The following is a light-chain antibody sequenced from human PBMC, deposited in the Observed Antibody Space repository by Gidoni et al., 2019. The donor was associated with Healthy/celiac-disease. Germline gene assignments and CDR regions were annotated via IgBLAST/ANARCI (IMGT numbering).Light chain of an antibody. CDR1: QGISNF. Sequence: DIQMTQSPSSLSASVGDRVTITCRASQGISNFLNWYQQKPGKAPNLLIYAASSLQSGVPSRFSASGSETDFTLTISSLQPEDFATYYCQQSYSTPQTFXXXTKVEIK. CDR3: QQSYSTPQT. V-gene: IGKV1-39*01. J-gene: IGKJ1*01. CDR2: AAS.